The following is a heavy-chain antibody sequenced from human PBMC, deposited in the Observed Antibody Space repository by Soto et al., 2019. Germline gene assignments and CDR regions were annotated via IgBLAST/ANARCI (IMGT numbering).Heavy chain of an antibody. J-gene: IGHJ4*02. CDR1: GFTFSSYG. CDR3: AKDRLNAQRQIFGGYTRTRYPGLLDY. Sequence: GGSLRLSCAASGFTFSSYGMHWVRQAPGKGLEWVAVISYDGSNKYYADSVKGRFTISRDNSKNTLYLQMNSLRAEDTAVYYCAKDRLNAQRQIFGGYTRTRYPGLLDYWGQGTLVTVSS. CDR2: ISYDGSNK. V-gene: IGHV3-30*18. D-gene: IGHD3-3*01.